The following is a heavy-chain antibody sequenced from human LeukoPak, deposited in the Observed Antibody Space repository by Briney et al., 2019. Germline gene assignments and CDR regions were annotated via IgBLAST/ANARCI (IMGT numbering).Heavy chain of an antibody. CDR1: GYTFTNYD. CDR2: MNPNSGNT. D-gene: IGHD3-10*01. J-gene: IGHJ4*02. V-gene: IGHV1-8*01. Sequence: ASVTVSFKTSGYTFTNYDINWVRQATGQGLEWMGWMNPNSGNTGYAQKFQGRVTMTRNISTSTAYMELSSLRSEDTAVYYCARGSRSGDYWGQGTQVTVSS. CDR3: ARGSRSGDY.